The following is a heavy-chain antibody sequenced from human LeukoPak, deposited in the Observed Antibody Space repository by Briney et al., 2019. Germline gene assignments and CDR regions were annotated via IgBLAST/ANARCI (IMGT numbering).Heavy chain of an antibody. CDR3: ARFDYRISWFDP. V-gene: IGHV4-59*01. CDR2: IYYSGST. Sequence: KPSETLSLTCTVSGGSISSYYWSWIRQPPGKGLEWIGYIYYSGSTNYNPSLKSRVTISVDTSKNQFSLKLSSVTAADTAVYYCARFDYRISWFDPWGQGTLVTVSS. CDR1: GGSISSYY. D-gene: IGHD4-11*01. J-gene: IGHJ5*02.